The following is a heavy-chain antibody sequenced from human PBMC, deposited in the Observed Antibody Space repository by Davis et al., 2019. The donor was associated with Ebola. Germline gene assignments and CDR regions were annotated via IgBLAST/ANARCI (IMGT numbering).Heavy chain of an antibody. D-gene: IGHD5-12*01. Sequence: HSQTLSLTCAISGDSVSGSRGAWNWIRQSPSRGLEWLRRTYYSSKWYNESALSVKSRMIISADTAKNQLSLHLKSVTPEDTAVYYCARGWLRSAFDQWGQGTLVTVSS. CDR2: TYYSSKWYN. V-gene: IGHV6-1*01. CDR1: GDSVSGSRGA. CDR3: ARGWLRSAFDQ. J-gene: IGHJ4*02.